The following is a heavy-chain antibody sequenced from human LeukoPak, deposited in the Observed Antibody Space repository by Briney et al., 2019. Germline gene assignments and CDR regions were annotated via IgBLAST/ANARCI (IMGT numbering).Heavy chain of an antibody. CDR1: GFTFSNYA. J-gene: IGHJ4*02. CDR2: ISGSGDST. V-gene: IGHV3-23*01. CDR3: ARRSGIAVAGAFDY. Sequence: GGSLRLSCAASGFTFSNYAMRWVRQAAGKGLEWVSGISGSGDSTYYADSVKGRFTISRDNSKNTLYLQMNSLRAEDTAVYYCARRSGIAVAGAFDYWGQGTLVTVSS. D-gene: IGHD6-19*01.